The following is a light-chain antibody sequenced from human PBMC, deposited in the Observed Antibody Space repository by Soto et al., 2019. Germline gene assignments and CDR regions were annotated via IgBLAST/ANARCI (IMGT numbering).Light chain of an antibody. CDR3: QQYDNLPFT. Sequence: DIQMTQSPSSLSASVADRVTITSQATQDISSYLNWYQQKPGKASKLLVYDVSNLETGVPSRFSGSGSATDFTFTIGSLETEGIGTYYCQQYDNLPFTFGGGTKVEIK. CDR2: DVS. V-gene: IGKV1-33*01. J-gene: IGKJ4*01. CDR1: QDISSY.